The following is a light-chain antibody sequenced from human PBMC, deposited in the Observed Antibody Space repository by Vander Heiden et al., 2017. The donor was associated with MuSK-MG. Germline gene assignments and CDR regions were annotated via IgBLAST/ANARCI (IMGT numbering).Light chain of an antibody. CDR2: CAS. CDR3: QQYGSSPPYT. V-gene: IGKV3-20*01. CDR1: QSVSSSY. J-gene: IGKJ2*01. Sequence: DIIFTPPPATLSLSPGERATLSCRASQSVSSSYLSWYQQKPRQAPRHLIYCASSRATGIPDRFSGSGSGTAFTLTISRLEPEDVAVYYCQQYGSSPPYTFGQGTKLEIK.